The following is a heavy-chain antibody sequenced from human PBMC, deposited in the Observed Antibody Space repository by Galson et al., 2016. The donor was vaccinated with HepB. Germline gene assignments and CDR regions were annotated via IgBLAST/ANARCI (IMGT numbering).Heavy chain of an antibody. CDR1: GGSFTGYY. V-gene: IGHV4-34*01. J-gene: IGHJ4*02. CDR2: NNHGGRT. Sequence: SETLSLTCTVYGGSFTGYYWSWIRQPPGRGLEWIGENNHGGRTNYNPSLKSRVTISVDTSKNQFSLKLASVTAADTGVYYCARVDKRYSGYNHFDFWGQGTLVTVSS. D-gene: IGHD5-12*01. CDR3: ARVDKRYSGYNHFDF.